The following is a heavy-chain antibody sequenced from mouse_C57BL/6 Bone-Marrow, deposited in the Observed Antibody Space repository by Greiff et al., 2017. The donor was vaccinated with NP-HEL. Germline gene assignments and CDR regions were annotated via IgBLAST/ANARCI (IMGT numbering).Heavy chain of an antibody. CDR3: ARSNWDGFDY. CDR2: IHPNSGST. V-gene: IGHV1-64*01. Sequence: QVQLKQPGAELVKPGASVKLSCKASGYTFTSYWMHWVKQRPGQGLEWIGMIHPNSGSTNYNEKFKSKATLTVDKSSSTAYIQLSSLTSEDSAVYYCARSNWDGFDYWGQGTTLTVSS. J-gene: IGHJ2*01. D-gene: IGHD4-1*01. CDR1: GYTFTSYW.